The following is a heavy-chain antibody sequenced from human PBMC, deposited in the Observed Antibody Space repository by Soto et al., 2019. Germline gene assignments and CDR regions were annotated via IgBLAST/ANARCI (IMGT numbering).Heavy chain of an antibody. D-gene: IGHD3-22*01. J-gene: IGHJ6*02. CDR1: GFTFSNAW. V-gene: IGHV3-15*07. Sequence: GGSLRLSCAASGFTFSNAWMNWVRQAPGKGLEWVGRIKSKTDGGTTDHAAPVKGRFTISRDDSKNTLYLQMNSLKTEDTAVYYCTTDENYYDSSGYYRAGGYYYGMDVWGQGTTVTVSS. CDR2: IKSKTDGGTT. CDR3: TTDENYYDSSGYYRAGGYYYGMDV.